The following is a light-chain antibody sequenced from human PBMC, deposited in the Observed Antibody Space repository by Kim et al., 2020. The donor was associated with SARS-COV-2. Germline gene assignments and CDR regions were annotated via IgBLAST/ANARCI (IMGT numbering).Light chain of an antibody. Sequence: QSALTQPRSVSGSPGQSVTISCTGTSTDVGAYNYVSWYQEHPGKAPKLIIYDVTKRPSGVPDRFSGSKSGNTASLTISGLQADDETTYSCCSFAGTSTHLLSGTGTKVTVL. CDR1: STDVGAYNY. V-gene: IGLV2-11*01. J-gene: IGLJ1*01. CDR2: DVT. CDR3: CSFAGTSTHLL.